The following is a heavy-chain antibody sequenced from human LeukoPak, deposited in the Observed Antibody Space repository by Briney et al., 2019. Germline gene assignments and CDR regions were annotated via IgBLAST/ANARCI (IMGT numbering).Heavy chain of an antibody. CDR3: AREAGGGSYYYFDY. CDR2: IWYDGSNK. D-gene: IGHD1-26*01. V-gene: IGHV3-33*08. J-gene: IGHJ4*02. CDR1: GFTFADYA. Sequence: PGGSLRLSCAASGFTFADYAMHWVRQAPGKGLEWVAVIWYDGSNKYYADSVKGRFTISRDNSKNTLYLQMNSLRAEDTAVYYCAREAGGGSYYYFDYWGQGTLVTVSS.